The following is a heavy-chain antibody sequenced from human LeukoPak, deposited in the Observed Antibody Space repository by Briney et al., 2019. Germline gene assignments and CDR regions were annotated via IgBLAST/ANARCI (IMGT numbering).Heavy chain of an antibody. D-gene: IGHD3-10*01. J-gene: IGHJ5*02. CDR1: GFTFSSYG. CDR2: ISYDGSNK. V-gene: IGHV3-30*18. CDR3: AKDSQRITMVRGVIGNWFDP. Sequence: GGSLRLSCAASGFTFSSYGMHWVRQAPGKGLEWVAVISYDGSNKYYADSVKGRFTISRDNSKNTLYLQMNSLRAEDTAVYYCAKDSQRITMVRGVIGNWFDPWGQGTLVTVSS.